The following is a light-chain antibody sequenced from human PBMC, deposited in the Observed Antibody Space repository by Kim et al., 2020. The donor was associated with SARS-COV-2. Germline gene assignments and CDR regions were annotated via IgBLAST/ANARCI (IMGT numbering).Light chain of an antibody. CDR3: QQRYSTSIS. Sequence: ATAGDRRDITCRASRTIGAYLKWSQQKPGRAPKLLMYAASNMKSGVPSRFSGSGSGTDFTHTITSMLPENFANYNSQQRYSTSISIGQGTRMEIK. V-gene: IGKV1-39*01. CDR2: AAS. J-gene: IGKJ5*01. CDR1: RTIGAY.